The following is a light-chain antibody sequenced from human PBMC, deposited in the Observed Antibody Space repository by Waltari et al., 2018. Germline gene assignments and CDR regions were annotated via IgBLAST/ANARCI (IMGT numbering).Light chain of an antibody. CDR1: QSVDYK. CDR2: DIS. Sequence: EVVMTQSPATLSVSPGERATLFCRTSQSVDYKLAWYQHKPGQAPRLLIYDISTRIPGIPARFSVGGSGTLFTLTISSLQSEDFAVYYCQQYDSWPQTFGGGTKVEIK. J-gene: IGKJ4*01. CDR3: QQYDSWPQT. V-gene: IGKV3-15*01.